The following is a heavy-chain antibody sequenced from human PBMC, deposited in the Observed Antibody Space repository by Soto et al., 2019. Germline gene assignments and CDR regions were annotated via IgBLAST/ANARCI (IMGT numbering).Heavy chain of an antibody. J-gene: IGHJ4*02. Sequence: SETLSLTCTVSGGSINDFYWSWIRQPPGKGLEWIGYIYYSGSTDYNPSLKGRVTISVDTSKNQFSLKLRSVTAADTAVYYCARVGGVAARTFDYWGQGTLVTISS. D-gene: IGHD6-6*01. CDR2: IYYSGST. CDR3: ARVGGVAARTFDY. CDR1: GGSINDFY. V-gene: IGHV4-59*01.